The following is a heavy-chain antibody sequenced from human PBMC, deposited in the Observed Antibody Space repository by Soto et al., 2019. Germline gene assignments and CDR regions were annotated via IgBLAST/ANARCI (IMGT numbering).Heavy chain of an antibody. D-gene: IGHD6-13*01. V-gene: IGHV3-30*18. CDR2: ISYDGSNK. CDR1: GFTFSSYG. CDR3: AKDGFSSWYFYYYMDV. J-gene: IGHJ6*03. Sequence: GGSLRLSCAASGFTFSSYGMHWVRQAPGKGLEWVAVISYDGSNKYYADSVKGRFTISRDNSKNTLYLQMNSLRAEDTAVYYCAKDGFSSWYFYYYMDVWGKGTTVTVSS.